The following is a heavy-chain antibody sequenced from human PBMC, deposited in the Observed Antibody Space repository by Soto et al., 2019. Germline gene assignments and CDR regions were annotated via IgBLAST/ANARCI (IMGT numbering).Heavy chain of an antibody. V-gene: IGHV1-69*13. CDR1: GGTFSSYD. J-gene: IGHJ4*02. CDR2: XIPXXXXX. CDR3: ARDSYSNYEDY. D-gene: IGHD4-4*01. Sequence: ASVKVSCKASGGTFSSYDISWVRQAPGQGLEWXGGXIPXXXXXNXXXKFQGRVTITADESTSTAYMELSSLRSEDTAVYYCARDSYSNYEDYWGQGTLVTVSS.